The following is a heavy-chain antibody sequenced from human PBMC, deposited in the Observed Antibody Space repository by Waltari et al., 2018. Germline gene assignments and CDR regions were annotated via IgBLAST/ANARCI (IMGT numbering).Heavy chain of an antibody. CDR2: IIPIFGTA. D-gene: IGHD2-15*01. CDR3: ASEGYCSGGSCYLPFDY. J-gene: IGHJ4*02. Sequence: QVQLVQSGAEVKKPGSSVKVSCKASGGTFSSYAISWVRPAPGQGLEWMGGIIPIFGTANYAQKFQGRVTITADESTSTAYMELSSLRSEDTAVYYCASEGYCSGGSCYLPFDYWGQGTLVTVSS. CDR1: GGTFSSYA. V-gene: IGHV1-69*01.